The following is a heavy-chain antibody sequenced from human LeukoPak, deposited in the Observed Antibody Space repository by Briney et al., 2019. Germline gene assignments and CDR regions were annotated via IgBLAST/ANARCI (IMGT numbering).Heavy chain of an antibody. CDR2: IYYSGST. J-gene: IGHJ4*02. D-gene: IGHD4-23*01. Sequence: PSETLSLTCTVSGGSISSSSYYWGWIRQPPGKGLEWIGSIYYSGSTYYNPSLKSRVTISVDTSKNQFSLKLSSVTAADTAVYYCARQYGGEKYYFDYWGQGTLVTVSS. V-gene: IGHV4-39*01. CDR3: ARQYGGEKYYFDY. CDR1: GGSISSSSYY.